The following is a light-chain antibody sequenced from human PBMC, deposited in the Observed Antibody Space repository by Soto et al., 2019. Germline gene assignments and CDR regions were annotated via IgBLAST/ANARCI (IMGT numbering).Light chain of an antibody. Sequence: ALTQPASVSGSPGQSITIPCTGTSSDVGGYNYVSWYQQHLGKAPKLMIYEVSNRPSGVSNRFSGSKSGNTASLTISGLQAEDEADYYCSSYTSSSTLVFGTGTKVTVL. CDR1: SSDVGGYNY. CDR2: EVS. V-gene: IGLV2-14*01. CDR3: SSYTSSSTLV. J-gene: IGLJ1*01.